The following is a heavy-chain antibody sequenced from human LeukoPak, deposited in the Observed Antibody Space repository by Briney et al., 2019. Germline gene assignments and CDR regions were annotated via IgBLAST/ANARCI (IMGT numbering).Heavy chain of an antibody. Sequence: TGGSLRLSCAASGFTFSSYSMNWVRQAPGKGLEWVSYISSSSSTLYYADSVKGRFTISRDNAKNSLYLQMNSLRAEDTAVYYCARSGGYSYGPWGQGTLVTVSS. CDR1: GFTFSSYS. D-gene: IGHD5-18*01. J-gene: IGHJ5*02. V-gene: IGHV3-48*04. CDR3: ARSGGYSYGP. CDR2: ISSSSSTL.